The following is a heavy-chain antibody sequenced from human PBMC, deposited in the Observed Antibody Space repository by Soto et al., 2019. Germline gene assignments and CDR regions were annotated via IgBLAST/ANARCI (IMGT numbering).Heavy chain of an antibody. CDR3: ARGGTMVRGPWSWSDP. J-gene: IGHJ5*02. Sequence: SETLSLTCTVSGGSISSYYWSWIRQPAGKGLEWIGRIYTSGSTNYNPSLKSRVTMSVDTSKNQFSLKLSSVTAADTAVYYCARGGTMVRGPWSWSDPWGQGTLVTAPQ. CDR1: GGSISSYY. CDR2: IYTSGST. D-gene: IGHD3-10*01. V-gene: IGHV4-4*07.